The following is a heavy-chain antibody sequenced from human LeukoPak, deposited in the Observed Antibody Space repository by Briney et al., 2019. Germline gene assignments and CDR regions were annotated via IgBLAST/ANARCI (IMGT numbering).Heavy chain of an antibody. D-gene: IGHD3-22*01. J-gene: IGHJ4*02. V-gene: IGHV1-8*01. CDR2: VNSNSGDT. Sequence: ASVKVSRKASGYTFTSFDIIWVRRAAGQGLEWMGWVNSNSGDTRYAQNFQGRVTMTRDTSITTAYMELSSLTSEDTAVYYCARGRNYYDGSGRGDYWGQGALVTVSS. CDR1: GYTFTSFD. CDR3: ARGRNYYDGSGRGDY.